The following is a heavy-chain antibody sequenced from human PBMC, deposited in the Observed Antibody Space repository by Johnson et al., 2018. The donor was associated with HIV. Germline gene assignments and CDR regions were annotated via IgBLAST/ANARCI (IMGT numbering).Heavy chain of an antibody. V-gene: IGHV3-30*18. CDR1: GFTFSSYG. J-gene: IGHJ3*02. CDR3: AKGASKWEVRSPAFDM. Sequence: QVQLVESGGGVVQPGRSLRLSCAASGFTFSSYGMHWVRQAPGKGLEWVAVISYDGSNKYYADSVKGRFTISRDNSKNTLYLQMNSLRAEDTAVYYCAKGASKWEVRSPAFDMWGQGTMVTVSS. D-gene: IGHD1-26*01. CDR2: ISYDGSNK.